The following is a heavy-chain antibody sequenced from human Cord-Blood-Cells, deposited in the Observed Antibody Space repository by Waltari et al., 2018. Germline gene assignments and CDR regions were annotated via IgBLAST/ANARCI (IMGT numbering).Heavy chain of an antibody. J-gene: IGHJ4*02. CDR2: IIPIFGTA. CDR3: ARDWGTGDYFDY. V-gene: IGHV1-69*01. CDR1: GGPFSSYA. Sequence: QVQLVQSGAEVTKPGSSVKVSCKVSGGPFSSYAISWVRQAPGQGLEWMGGIIPIFGTANYAQKFQGRVTITAYESTSTAYMELSSLRSEDTAVYYCARDWGTGDYFDYWGQGTLVTVSS. D-gene: IGHD3-16*01.